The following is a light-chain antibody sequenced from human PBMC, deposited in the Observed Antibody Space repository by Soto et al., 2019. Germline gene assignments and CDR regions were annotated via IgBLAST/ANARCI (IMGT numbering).Light chain of an antibody. V-gene: IGKV1-5*03. CDR2: KAS. Sequence: DIQMTQSPSTLSASVGDRVTITCRASQSVGSWLAWYQQKPGKAPNLVIYKASSLQTGVPSRFSGSGSGTEFTLTISSLQPDDFATYYCQQYNGYLLTFGGGTKVEIK. J-gene: IGKJ4*01. CDR1: QSVGSW. CDR3: QQYNGYLLT.